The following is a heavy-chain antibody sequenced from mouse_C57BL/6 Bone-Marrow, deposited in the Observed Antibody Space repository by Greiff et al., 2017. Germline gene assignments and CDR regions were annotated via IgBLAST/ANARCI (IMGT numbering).Heavy chain of an antibody. CDR1: GYAFSSSW. CDR2: IYPGDGDT. CDR3: ARDYGDY. Sequence: VKLQESGPELVKPGASVKISCKASGYAFSSSWMNWVKQRPGKGLEWIGRIYPGDGDTNYNGKFKGKDTLTADKSSSTAYMQLSSLTSEDSAVYFCARDYGDYWGQGTSVTVSS. V-gene: IGHV1-82*01. J-gene: IGHJ4*01. D-gene: IGHD2-4*01.